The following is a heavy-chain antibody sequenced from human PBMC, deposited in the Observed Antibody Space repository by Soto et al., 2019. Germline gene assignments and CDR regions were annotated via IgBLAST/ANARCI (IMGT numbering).Heavy chain of an antibody. CDR2: ISYDGNKK. J-gene: IGHJ6*02. Sequence: QVQLVESGGGVVQPGRSLRLSCAASGFSFSVYGMHWVRQDPGKGLEWVAIISYDGNKKYSAQSVQCRFTISRDDSKNTLYLQMNSLSAEDTGVYYCAKDEYGSPYSFGMGVWGQGTTVIVSS. V-gene: IGHV3-30*18. D-gene: IGHD6-6*01. CDR1: GFSFSVYG. CDR3: AKDEYGSPYSFGMGV.